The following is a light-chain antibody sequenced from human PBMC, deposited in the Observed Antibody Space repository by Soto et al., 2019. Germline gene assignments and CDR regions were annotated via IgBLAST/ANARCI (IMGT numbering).Light chain of an antibody. CDR1: SSDVGGYNY. V-gene: IGLV2-11*01. Sequence: QSALTQPRSVSGSPGQSVTISCTGTSSDVGGYNYVSWYQQHPGKAPKVMIYDVSERPSGVPDRFSGSKSGNTASLTISVLQADYEADYYCCSYAGRPRYVFGTGTKVTVL. CDR3: CSYAGRPRYV. J-gene: IGLJ1*01. CDR2: DVS.